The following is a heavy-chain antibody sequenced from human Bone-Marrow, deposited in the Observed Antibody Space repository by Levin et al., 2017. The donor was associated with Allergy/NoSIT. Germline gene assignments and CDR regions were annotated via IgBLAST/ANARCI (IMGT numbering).Heavy chain of an antibody. CDR3: AKDPARGYYDSSGYSGDH. D-gene: IGHD3-22*01. J-gene: IGHJ4*02. V-gene: IGHV3-48*02. CDR2: ISSSGDST. CDR1: GFSFWHYT. Sequence: GESLKISCAASGFSFWHYTMNWVRQAPGKGLEWVSCISSSGDSTYYADSVKGRFTISRDNAKNSLYPQLNRLRDEDTALYYCAKDPARGYYDSSGYSGDHWGQGTLVTVSS.